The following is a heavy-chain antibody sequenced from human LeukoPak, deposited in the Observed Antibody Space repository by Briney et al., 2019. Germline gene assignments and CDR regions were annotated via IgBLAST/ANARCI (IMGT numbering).Heavy chain of an antibody. CDR1: GGSISGYY. CDR2: IHYSGST. V-gene: IGHV4-59*01. J-gene: IGHJ5*02. CDR3: AREGQWLPDWFDP. D-gene: IGHD6-19*01. Sequence: PSETLSLPCTVSGGSISGYYWSWIRQPPGQGLEWIGYIHYSGSTNYNPSLKGRVTISLDMSKNQFSLKLNSMTAADTAVYYCAREGQWLPDWFDPWGQGTLVTVSS.